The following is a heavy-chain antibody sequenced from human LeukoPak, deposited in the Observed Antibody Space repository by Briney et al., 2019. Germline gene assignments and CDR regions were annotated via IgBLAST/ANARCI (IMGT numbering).Heavy chain of an antibody. J-gene: IGHJ2*01. CDR2: ISWNSGSI. D-gene: IGHD2-15*01. CDR1: GFTFDDYA. CDR3: AKDSHCSGGSRYSWWYFDL. Sequence: GGSLRLSCAASGFTFDDYAMHWVRHAPGKGLEWVSGISWNSGSIGYADSVKGRFTISRDNAKNSLYLQMNSLRAEDTALYYCAKDSHCSGGSRYSWWYFDLWGRGTLVTVSS. V-gene: IGHV3-9*01.